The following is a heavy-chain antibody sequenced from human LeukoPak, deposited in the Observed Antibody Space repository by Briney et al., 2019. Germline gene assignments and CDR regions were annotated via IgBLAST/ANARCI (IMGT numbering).Heavy chain of an antibody. J-gene: IGHJ4*02. Sequence: PGGSLRLSCAASGFTFSSYAMTWVRQAPGKGLEWVSTISGSGGSRYYADSVKGRFTISRDNSKNTLYLQMNSLRAEDTAVYYCAKDGGSWFGELLPYYFDYWGQGTLVTVSS. D-gene: IGHD3-10*01. CDR3: AKDGGSWFGELLPYYFDY. CDR2: ISGSGGSR. CDR1: GFTFSSYA. V-gene: IGHV3-23*01.